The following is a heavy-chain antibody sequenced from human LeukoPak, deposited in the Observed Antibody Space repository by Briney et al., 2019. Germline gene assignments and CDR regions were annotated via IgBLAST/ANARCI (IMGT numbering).Heavy chain of an antibody. CDR1: GGSISSSSYY. J-gene: IGHJ4*02. V-gene: IGHV4-39*07. CDR2: IYYSGST. CDR3: ARGAGEYSSSGGDYFDY. Sequence: SETLSLTCTVSGGSISSSSYYWGWIRQPPGKGLEWIGSIYYSGSTYYNPSLKSRVTISVDTSKNQFSLKLSSVTAADTAVYYCARGAGEYSSSGGDYFDYWGQGTLVTVSS. D-gene: IGHD6-6*01.